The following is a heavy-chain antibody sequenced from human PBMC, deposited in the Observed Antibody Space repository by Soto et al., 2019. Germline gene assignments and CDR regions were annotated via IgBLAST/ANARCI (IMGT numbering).Heavy chain of an antibody. CDR2: IYYSGST. J-gene: IGHJ5*02. CDR3: ARDKAKAGTTGVWFDP. Sequence: SETLSLTCTVSGGSISSGDYYWSWIRQPPGKGLEWIGYIYYSGSTYYNPSLKGRVTISVDTSKNQFSLKLSSVTAADTAVYYCARDKAKAGTTGVWFDPWGQGTLVTVSS. V-gene: IGHV4-30-4*01. D-gene: IGHD1-7*01. CDR1: GGSISSGDYY.